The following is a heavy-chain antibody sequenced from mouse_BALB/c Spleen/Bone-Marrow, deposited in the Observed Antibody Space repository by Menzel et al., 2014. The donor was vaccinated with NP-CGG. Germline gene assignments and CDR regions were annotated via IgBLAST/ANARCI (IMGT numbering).Heavy chain of an antibody. V-gene: IGHV2-6*02. Sequence: VKLMESGPGLVAPSQSLSITCTVSGFSLTSYGIHWVRQPPGKGLEWLVVIWSDGSTTYNSSLKSRLNIRKDNSQSQVFLKVSSLQTDDTAMYYCARTGTYYAMDYWGQGTSVTVSS. J-gene: IGHJ4*01. CDR2: IWSDGST. CDR3: ARTGTYYAMDY. D-gene: IGHD4-1*01. CDR1: GFSLTSYG.